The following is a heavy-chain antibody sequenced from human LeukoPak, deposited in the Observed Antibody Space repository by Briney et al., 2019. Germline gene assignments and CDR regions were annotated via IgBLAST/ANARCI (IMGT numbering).Heavy chain of an antibody. Sequence: GGSLRLSCAASGFTFSAFNMNWVRQAPGKGLEWVSCISSSSDCIYYADSVKGRFTISRDNFKNSLFPQMKSLRVEDTAMYYCGRPSWLVRQDDGFDLWAKGTMVTVPS. CDR2: ISSSSDCI. CDR1: GFTFSAFN. CDR3: GRPSWLVRQDDGFDL. D-gene: IGHD6-19*01. J-gene: IGHJ3*01. V-gene: IGHV3-21*03.